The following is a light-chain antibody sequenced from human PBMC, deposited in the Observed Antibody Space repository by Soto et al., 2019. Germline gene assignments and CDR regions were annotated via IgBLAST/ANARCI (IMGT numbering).Light chain of an antibody. V-gene: IGLV2-8*01. J-gene: IGLJ1*01. CDR1: SSDAGSYDY. CDR2: EVS. Sequence: QSALTQPPSASGSPGQSVTISCTGTSSDAGSYDYVSWYQQHPGKAPKLMIYEVSKRPSGVPDRFSGSKSGNTASLTVSGLQAEDEADYYCISYAGSSNVFGTGTKLTVL. CDR3: ISYAGSSNV.